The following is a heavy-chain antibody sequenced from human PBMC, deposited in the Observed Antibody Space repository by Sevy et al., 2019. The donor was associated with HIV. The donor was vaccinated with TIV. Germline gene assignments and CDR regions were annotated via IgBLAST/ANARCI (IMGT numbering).Heavy chain of an antibody. Sequence: SETLSLTCTVSGGSISSSSYYWGWIRQPPGKGLEWIGSIYYSGSTYYNPSLKSRVTISVDTSKNQFSLKLSSLTAADTAVYYCARHAPVGITIFGVVIMPRQFDYWGQGTLVTVSS. J-gene: IGHJ4*02. CDR2: IYYSGST. D-gene: IGHD3-3*01. V-gene: IGHV4-39*01. CDR1: GGSISSSSYY. CDR3: ARHAPVGITIFGVVIMPRQFDY.